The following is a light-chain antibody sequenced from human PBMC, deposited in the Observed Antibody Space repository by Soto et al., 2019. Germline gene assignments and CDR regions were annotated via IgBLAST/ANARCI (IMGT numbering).Light chain of an antibody. V-gene: IGKV1-27*01. CDR1: QGIGNY. CDR2: EAS. J-gene: IGKJ1*01. Sequence: GDRVTITCRASQGIGNYLAWYQQKPGKVPKNLIYEASTLQSGVPSRFSGSGSGTDFTLTISSLQPEDVATYYCQKYYTAPETFGQGTKVEIK. CDR3: QKYYTAPET.